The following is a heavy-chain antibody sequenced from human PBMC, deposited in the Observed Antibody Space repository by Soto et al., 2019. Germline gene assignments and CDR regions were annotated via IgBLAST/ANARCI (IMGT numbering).Heavy chain of an antibody. D-gene: IGHD4-17*01. CDR2: IYSGGST. CDR1: GFTVSSNY. Sequence: EVQLVESGGGLIQPGGSLRLSCAASGFTVSSNYMSWVRQAPGKGLEWVSVIYSGGSTYYADSVKGRFTISRDNSKNTLYLQMNSLRAEDTAVYYCAREIYTVTTGYFDYWGQGTLVTVSS. CDR3: AREIYTVTTGYFDY. J-gene: IGHJ4*02. V-gene: IGHV3-53*01.